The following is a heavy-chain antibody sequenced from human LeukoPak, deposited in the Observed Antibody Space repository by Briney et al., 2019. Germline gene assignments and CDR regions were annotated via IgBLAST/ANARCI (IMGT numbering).Heavy chain of an antibody. V-gene: IGHV3-30*18. CDR1: GFTFSSNG. CDR2: ISYDGSNK. D-gene: IGHD6-19*01. Sequence: GRSLRLSCAASGFTFSSNGMHWVRQAPGKGLKWVAVISYDGSNKHYADSVKGRFTISRDNSKNTLYLQMNSLRAEDTAVYYCAKDDSGWYLYWGQGTLVTVSS. J-gene: IGHJ4*02. CDR3: AKDDSGWYLY.